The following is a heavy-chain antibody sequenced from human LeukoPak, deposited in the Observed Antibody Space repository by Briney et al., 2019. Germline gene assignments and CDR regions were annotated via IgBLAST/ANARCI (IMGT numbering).Heavy chain of an antibody. V-gene: IGHV3-43*01. CDR3: AKDKSRLSYVYYFDY. D-gene: IGHD3-10*01. CDR2: ISWDGGST. Sequence: GGSLRLSCAASGFTFDDYTMHWVRQAPGKGLEWVSLISWDGGSTYYADSVKGRFTISRDNSKNSLYLQVNSLRTEDTALYYCAKDKSRLSYVYYFDYWGQGTLVTVSS. J-gene: IGHJ4*02. CDR1: GFTFDDYT.